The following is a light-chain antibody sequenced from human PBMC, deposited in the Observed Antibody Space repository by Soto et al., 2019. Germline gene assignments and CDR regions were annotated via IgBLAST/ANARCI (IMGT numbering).Light chain of an antibody. CDR1: QSVPSNY. Sequence: ESVLTQSPGTLSLSPGERATLSCRASQSVPSNYLAWYQQRPGQAPRLLIYAASSRATGIPDRFSGSGSGTDFTLTISSLEPEDFAVYYCQQSGGTPPETFGQGTKVEIK. CDR3: QQSGGTPPET. CDR2: AAS. V-gene: IGKV3-20*01. J-gene: IGKJ1*01.